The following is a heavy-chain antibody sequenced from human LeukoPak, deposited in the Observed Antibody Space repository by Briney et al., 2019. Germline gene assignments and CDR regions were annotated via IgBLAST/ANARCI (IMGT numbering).Heavy chain of an antibody. CDR2: ISAYNGNT. CDR1: GGTFSSYA. CDR3: ARDYYGSGSYYNQKNHYYYYYGMDV. Sequence: ASVKVSCKASGGTFSSYAISWVRQAPGQGLEWMGWISAYNGNTNYAQKLQGRVTMTTDTSTSTAYMELRSLRSDDTAVYYCARDYYGSGSYYNQKNHYYYYYGMDVWGQGTTVTVSS. J-gene: IGHJ6*02. D-gene: IGHD3-10*01. V-gene: IGHV1-18*01.